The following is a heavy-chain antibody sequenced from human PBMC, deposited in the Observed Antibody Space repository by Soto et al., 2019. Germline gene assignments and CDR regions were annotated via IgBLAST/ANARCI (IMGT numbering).Heavy chain of an antibody. Sequence: QVQLVQSGAEVRKPGASVKVSCNGTGYTFSGHYLHWVRQAPGQGLEWMGWINPKSGGTNYAQKFQDRVTMTADTSVSAASMELTSLRYDDTAVFYCARGLYSSPAYFFDSWGQGTLVTVSS. CDR2: INPKSGGT. J-gene: IGHJ4*02. CDR1: GYTFSGHY. V-gene: IGHV1-2*02. D-gene: IGHD6-13*01. CDR3: ARGLYSSPAYFFDS.